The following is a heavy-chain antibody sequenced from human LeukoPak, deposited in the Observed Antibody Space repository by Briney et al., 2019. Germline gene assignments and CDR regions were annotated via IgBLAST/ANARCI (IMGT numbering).Heavy chain of an antibody. CDR1: GGSISSYY. CDR2: IYYSGST. J-gene: IGHJ3*02. V-gene: IGHV4-59*12. D-gene: IGHD3-16*02. CDR3: ARARIMITFGGVIVIGAFDI. Sequence: SETLSLTCTVSGGSISSYYWSWIRQPPGKGLEWIGYIYYSGSTNYNPSLKSRVTISVDTSKNQFSLKLSSVTAADTAVYYCARARIMITFGGVIVIGAFDIWGQGTMVTVSS.